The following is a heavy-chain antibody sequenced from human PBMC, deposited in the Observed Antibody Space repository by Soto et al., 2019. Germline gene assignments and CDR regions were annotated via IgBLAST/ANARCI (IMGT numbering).Heavy chain of an antibody. Sequence: QVQLVESGGGVVQPGRSLRLSCAASGFTFSSYAMHWVRQAPGKGLEWVAVISYDGSNKYYADSVKGRFTISRDNSKNTLYLQMNSLRAEDTAVYYCARGADYGDAVGYFRHWGQGTLVTVSS. CDR3: ARGADYGDAVGYFRH. CDR2: ISYDGSNK. J-gene: IGHJ1*01. CDR1: GFTFSSYA. V-gene: IGHV3-30-3*01. D-gene: IGHD4-17*01.